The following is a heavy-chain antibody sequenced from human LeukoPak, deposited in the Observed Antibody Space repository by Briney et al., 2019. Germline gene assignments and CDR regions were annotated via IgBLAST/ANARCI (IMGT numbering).Heavy chain of an antibody. D-gene: IGHD6-13*01. CDR3: ARNSRVYSSSWKDFDY. CDR2: INTNIGNP. J-gene: IGHJ4*02. Sequence: ASVKVSCKASGYTFTSYAMNWVRQAPGQGLEWMGWINTNIGNPTYAQGFTGRFVFSLDTSVSTAYLQISSLKAEDTAVYYCARNSRVYSSSWKDFDYWGQGTLVTVSS. V-gene: IGHV7-4-1*02. CDR1: GYTFTSYA.